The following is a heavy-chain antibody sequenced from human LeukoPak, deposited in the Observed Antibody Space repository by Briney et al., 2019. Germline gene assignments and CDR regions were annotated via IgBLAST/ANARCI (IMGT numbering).Heavy chain of an antibody. V-gene: IGHV3-48*04. CDR1: GFTFSSYG. CDR3: AELGITMIGGV. CDR2: IGSRSTTI. J-gene: IGHJ6*04. D-gene: IGHD3-10*02. Sequence: PGGSLRLSCAASGFTFSSYGMNWVRQAPGKGLEWVSYIGSRSTTIYYADSVKGRFTISRDNAKNSLYLQMNSLRAEDTAVYYCAELGITMIGGVWGKGTTVTISS.